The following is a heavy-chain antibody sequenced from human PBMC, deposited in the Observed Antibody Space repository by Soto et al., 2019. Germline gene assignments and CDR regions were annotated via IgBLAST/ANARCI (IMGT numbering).Heavy chain of an antibody. V-gene: IGHV4-30-4*01. J-gene: IGHJ6*02. CDR3: ARAGSSSPSSYYYYYGMDV. D-gene: IGHD6-6*01. Sequence: SETLSLTCTVSGGSISSGDYYWIWIRQPPGKGLEWIGYIYYSGSTYYNPSLKSRVTISVDTSKNQFSLKLSSVTAADTAVYYCARAGSSSPSSYYYYYGMDVWGQGTTVTV. CDR2: IYYSGST. CDR1: GGSISSGDYY.